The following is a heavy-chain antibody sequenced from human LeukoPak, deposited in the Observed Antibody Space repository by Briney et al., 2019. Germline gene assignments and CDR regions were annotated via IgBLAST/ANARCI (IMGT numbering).Heavy chain of an antibody. Sequence: GGSLRLSCAASGFTFSSYWMSWVRQARGKGLEWVANIKQDGSVKYYVDSVKGRFTISRDNAKNSLYLQMNSLRAEDTAVYYCASFQTGDYYYYYMDVWGKGTTVTVSS. J-gene: IGHJ6*03. CDR1: GFTFSSYW. V-gene: IGHV3-7*01. CDR2: IKQDGSVK. CDR3: ASFQTGDYYYYYMDV.